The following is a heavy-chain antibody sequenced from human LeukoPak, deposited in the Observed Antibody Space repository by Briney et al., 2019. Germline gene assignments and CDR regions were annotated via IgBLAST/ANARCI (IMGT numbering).Heavy chain of an antibody. Sequence: SETLSLTCTVSGGSISSGDYYWSWIRQPPGKGLDWIGYIYYSGSTYYNPSLKSRVTISVDTSKNQFSLKLSSVTAADTAVYYCARGIYGSGSYYNGWGQGTLVTVSS. CDR2: IYYSGST. V-gene: IGHV4-30-4*01. CDR1: GGSISSGDYY. J-gene: IGHJ4*02. CDR3: ARGIYGSGSYYNG. D-gene: IGHD3-10*01.